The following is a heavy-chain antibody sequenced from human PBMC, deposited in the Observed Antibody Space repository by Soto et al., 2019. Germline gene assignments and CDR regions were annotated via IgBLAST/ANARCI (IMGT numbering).Heavy chain of an antibody. V-gene: IGHV3-48*02. J-gene: IGHJ5*02. Sequence: GGSLRLSCAASGFTFSSHSMNWVRQAPGKGLEWVSYISSSSSTIYYADSVKGRFTISRDNAKNSLYLQMNSLRDEDTAVYYCARDFDYGDYVNWFDPWGQGTLVTVSS. CDR3: ARDFDYGDYVNWFDP. D-gene: IGHD4-17*01. CDR2: ISSSSSTI. CDR1: GFTFSSHS.